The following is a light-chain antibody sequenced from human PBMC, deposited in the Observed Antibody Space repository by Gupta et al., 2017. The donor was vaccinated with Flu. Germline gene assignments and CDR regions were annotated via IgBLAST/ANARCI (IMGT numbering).Light chain of an antibody. J-gene: IGKJ2*01. CDR3: QQCVTTPYT. CDR2: AAS. Sequence: DIQMTQSPSSLSASVGDRVIITCRASETISSHNLNWYQQKPGKAPKVLIYAASSLQSGVPSRFSGSGSGTDFTLTITRLQPEDFATYYCQQCVTTPYTFGQGTKLEMK. CDR1: ETISSH. V-gene: IGKV1-39*01.